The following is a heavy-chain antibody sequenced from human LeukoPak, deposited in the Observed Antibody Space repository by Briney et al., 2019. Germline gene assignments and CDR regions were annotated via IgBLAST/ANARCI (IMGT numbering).Heavy chain of an antibody. Sequence: SETLSLTCTVSGGSISSYYWSWIRQPPGKGLEWIGYIYYSGSTNYNPSLKSRVTISVDTSKNQFSLKLSSVTAADTAVYYCARGARMATTFGDAFDIWGQGTMVTVSS. CDR2: IYYSGST. D-gene: IGHD5-12*01. CDR1: GGSISSYY. CDR3: ARGARMATTFGDAFDI. J-gene: IGHJ3*02. V-gene: IGHV4-59*01.